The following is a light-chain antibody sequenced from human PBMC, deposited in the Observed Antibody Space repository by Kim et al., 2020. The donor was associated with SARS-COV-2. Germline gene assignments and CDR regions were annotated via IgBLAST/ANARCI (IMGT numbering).Light chain of an antibody. CDR1: SSDVGRYDY. J-gene: IGLJ3*02. V-gene: IGLV2-14*04. CDR2: DVS. Sequence: GESITISCTATSSDVGRYDYVSWYQQHPGNDSRLMIYDVSKRHSGVSNRFSGSKAGNTASLTISGVQAEDEADYYCSSYTSSSTWVFGGGTQLTVL. CDR3: SSYTSSSTWV.